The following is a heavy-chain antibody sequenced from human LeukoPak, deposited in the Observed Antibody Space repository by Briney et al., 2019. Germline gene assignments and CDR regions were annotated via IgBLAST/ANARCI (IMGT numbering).Heavy chain of an antibody. J-gene: IGHJ5*02. D-gene: IGHD6-6*01. CDR2: IYYSGST. V-gene: IGHV4-59*01. CDR1: GGSISSYY. Sequence: PSETLSLTCTVSGGSISSYYWSWIRQPPGKGLEWIGYIYYSGSTNYNPSLKSRVTISVDTSKNQFSLKLSSVTAADTAVYYCARGGPSAVIAARLLSMRGFDPWGQGTLVTVSS. CDR3: ARGGPSAVIAARLLSMRGFDP.